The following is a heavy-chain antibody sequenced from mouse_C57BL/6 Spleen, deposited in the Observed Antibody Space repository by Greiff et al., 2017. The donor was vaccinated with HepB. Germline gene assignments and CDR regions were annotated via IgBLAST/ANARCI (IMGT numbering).Heavy chain of an antibody. J-gene: IGHJ4*01. CDR1: GFSFSDYY. D-gene: IGHD1-1*02. CDR2: INYDGSST. CDR3: ARVPLWDYAMDY. Sequence: EVKVVESEGGLVQPGSSMKLSCTVSGFSFSDYYMAWVRQVPEKGLEWVANINYDGSSTYYLDSLKSRFIISRDNAKNVLYLQMSSLKSEDTATYYCARVPLWDYAMDYWGQGTSVTVSS. V-gene: IGHV5-16*01.